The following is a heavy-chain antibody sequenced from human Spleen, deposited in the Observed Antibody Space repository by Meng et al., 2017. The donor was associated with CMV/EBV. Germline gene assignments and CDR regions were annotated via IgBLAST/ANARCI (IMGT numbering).Heavy chain of an antibody. Sequence: LSLTCAASGFTFSSYAMHWVRQAPGKGLEWVAVISYDGSNKYYADSVKGRFTISRDNSKNTLYLQMNSLRAGDTAVYYCARDSNQLLPQDYFDYWGQGTLVTVSS. CDR1: GFTFSSYA. V-gene: IGHV3-30-3*01. CDR2: ISYDGSNK. J-gene: IGHJ4*02. D-gene: IGHD2-2*01. CDR3: ARDSNQLLPQDYFDY.